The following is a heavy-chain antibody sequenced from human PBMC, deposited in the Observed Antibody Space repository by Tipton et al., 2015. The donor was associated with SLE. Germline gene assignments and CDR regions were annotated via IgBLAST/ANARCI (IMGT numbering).Heavy chain of an antibody. CDR3: ARGLYDSSGVDY. CDR2: IIPIFGTA. J-gene: IGHJ4*02. CDR1: GYTFTSYG. D-gene: IGHD3-22*01. V-gene: IGHV1-69*13. Sequence: QSGPEVKKPGASVKVSCKASGYTFTSYGISWVRQAPGQGLEWMGRIIPIFGTANYAQNFQGRVTITADESTRTAYMELSSLRSEDTAVYYCARGLYDSSGVDYWGQGTLVTVSS.